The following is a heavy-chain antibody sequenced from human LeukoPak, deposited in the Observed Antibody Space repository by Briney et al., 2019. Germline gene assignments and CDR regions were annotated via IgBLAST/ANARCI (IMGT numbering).Heavy chain of an antibody. D-gene: IGHD6-19*01. V-gene: IGHV4-38-2*01. CDR1: GYSISSAYY. J-gene: IGHJ4*02. CDR2: IYHSGST. Sequence: KPSETLSLTCAVSGYSISSAYYWGWIRQPPGKGLEWIGSIYHSGSTYYNPSLKSRVTISVDTSKNQFSLKLSSVTAADTAVYYCARGASSFWDYWGQGTLVTVSS. CDR3: ARGASSFWDY.